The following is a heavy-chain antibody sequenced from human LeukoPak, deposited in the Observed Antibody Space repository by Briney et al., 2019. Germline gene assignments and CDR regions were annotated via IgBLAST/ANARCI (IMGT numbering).Heavy chain of an antibody. CDR1: GFTFDDYA. V-gene: IGHV3-9*01. CDR3: AKGAFSGSYYGYFDY. J-gene: IGHJ4*02. CDR2: ISWNSGSI. Sequence: PGGSPRLSCAASGFTFDDYAMHWVRQAPGKGLEWVSGISWNSGSIGYADSVKGRFTISRDNAKNSLYLQMNSLRAEDTALYYCAKGAFSGSYYGYFDYWGQGTLVTVSS. D-gene: IGHD1-26*01.